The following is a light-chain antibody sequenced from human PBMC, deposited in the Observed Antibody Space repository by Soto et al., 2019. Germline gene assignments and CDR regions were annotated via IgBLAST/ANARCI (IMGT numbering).Light chain of an antibody. Sequence: QSALTQPPSVSGSPGQSVTISCTGTSTDFVSYNRVSWYQQPPGTAPKLMIYEDTKRPSGVSDRFSGSKSGNTASLTISGLRAEDEADYHCCSYRDTTTVVFGGGTKLTVL. V-gene: IGLV2-18*02. CDR3: CSYRDTTTVV. CDR2: EDT. J-gene: IGLJ2*01. CDR1: STDFVSYNR.